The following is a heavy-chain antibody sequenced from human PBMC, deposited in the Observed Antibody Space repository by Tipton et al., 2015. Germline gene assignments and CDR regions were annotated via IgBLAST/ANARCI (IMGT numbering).Heavy chain of an antibody. CDR2: IYTSGRT. J-gene: IGHJ5*02. CDR1: GGSISNYY. CDR3: ARMDILGNWFDP. Sequence: TLSLTCTVSGGSISNYYWSWIRQPAGKGLEWIGRIYTSGRTKYNPPLKSRVIMSLDTSKNQFSLRLSSVTDADTAVYYCARMDILGNWFDPWGQGTLVTVSS. V-gene: IGHV4-4*07. D-gene: IGHD2-2*03.